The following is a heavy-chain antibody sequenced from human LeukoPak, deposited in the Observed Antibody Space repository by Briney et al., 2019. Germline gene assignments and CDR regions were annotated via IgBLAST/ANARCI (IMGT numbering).Heavy chain of an antibody. V-gene: IGHV3-33*01. Sequence: GGSLRLSCAASGFTFSSYGMHWVRQAPGKGLEWVAVIWYDGSNKYYADSVKGRFTISRDNSKNTLYLQMNSLRAEDTAVYYCARGQQLVPYYYYYYMDVWGKGTTVTVSS. J-gene: IGHJ6*03. CDR1: GFTFSSYG. CDR2: IWYDGSNK. CDR3: ARGQQLVPYYYYYYMDV. D-gene: IGHD6-13*01.